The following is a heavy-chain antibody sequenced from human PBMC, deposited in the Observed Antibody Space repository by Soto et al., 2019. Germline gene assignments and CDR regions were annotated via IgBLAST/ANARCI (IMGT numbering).Heavy chain of an antibody. J-gene: IGHJ4*01. D-gene: IGHD1-20*01. Sequence: PGGSLRLSCVGSGFTFNYYWMSWVRQAPGKGLEWVANVKQDGNEKFYVESVRGRFTVSRDNVKNSLYLQMNSLKTEDTAVYYCTTDSYITPVIIRFDYWGHGTLVTVSS. V-gene: IGHV3-7*05. CDR1: GFTFNYYW. CDR2: VKQDGNEK. CDR3: TTDSYITPVIIRFDY.